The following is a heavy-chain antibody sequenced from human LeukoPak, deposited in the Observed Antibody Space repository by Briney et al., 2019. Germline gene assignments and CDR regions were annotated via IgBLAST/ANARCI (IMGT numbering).Heavy chain of an antibody. CDR1: GFTFNTYA. J-gene: IGHJ4*02. CDR3: AKAVGRISWSFDY. D-gene: IGHD6-13*01. V-gene: IGHV3-30*18. Sequence: GGSLRLSCEASGFTFNTYAMHWVRQPPGKGLEWVALISYDGSDKIYTDSVKGRFTISRDNSESTLYLQIDSLRGDDAAVYYCAKAVGRISWSFDYWGQGALVTVSS. CDR2: ISYDGSDK.